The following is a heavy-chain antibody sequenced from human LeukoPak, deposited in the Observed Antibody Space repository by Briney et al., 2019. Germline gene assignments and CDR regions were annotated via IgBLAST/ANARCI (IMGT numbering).Heavy chain of an antibody. Sequence: ASETLSLTCTVSGGSISSFYWSWIRQPPGKGLEWIGSIYYSGNTNYNPSLKNRVSISVDTSKNQFSLKLSSVTAADTAVYYCARGYSGSYGRFDYWGQGTLATVSS. CDR2: IYYSGNT. CDR3: ARGYSGSYGRFDY. D-gene: IGHD1-26*01. J-gene: IGHJ4*02. CDR1: GGSISSFY. V-gene: IGHV4-59*01.